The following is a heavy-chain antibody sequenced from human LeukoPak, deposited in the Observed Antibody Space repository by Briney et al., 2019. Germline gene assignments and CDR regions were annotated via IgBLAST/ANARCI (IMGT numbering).Heavy chain of an antibody. CDR1: GFTFSNYA. CDR3: AKTYSSGWLGDFDY. V-gene: IGHV3-23*01. D-gene: IGHD6-19*01. CDR2: ISGSDRNT. Sequence: GGSLRLSCAASGFTFSNYAMNWVRQAPGRGLEWVSSISGSDRNTYYADSVKGRFTISRDNYKNTVHLQMNRLTAEDTAVYYCAKTYSSGWLGDFDYWGQGTLVTVSS. J-gene: IGHJ4*02.